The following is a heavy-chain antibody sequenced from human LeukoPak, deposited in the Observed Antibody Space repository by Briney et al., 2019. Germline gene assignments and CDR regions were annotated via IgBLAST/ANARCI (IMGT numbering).Heavy chain of an antibody. D-gene: IGHD5-18*01. Sequence: ASVKVSCKASGYTCTSYGISWVRQAPGQGLEWMGWISAYNGNTNYAQKLQGRVTMTTDTSTSTAYMELRSLRSDDTAVYYCARERYSYREHPKLFDYWGQGTLVTVSS. J-gene: IGHJ4*02. CDR2: ISAYNGNT. CDR3: ARERYSYREHPKLFDY. V-gene: IGHV1-18*01. CDR1: GYTCTSYG.